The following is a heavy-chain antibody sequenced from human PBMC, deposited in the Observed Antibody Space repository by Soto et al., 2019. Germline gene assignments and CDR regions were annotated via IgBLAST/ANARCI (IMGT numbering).Heavy chain of an antibody. CDR3: ARGNDRKSSTFDS. D-gene: IGHD1-26*01. CDR2: VYSSGST. V-gene: IGHV4-59*01. J-gene: IGHJ3*02. Sequence: QVQLQESGPGLVKPLGTVSLTCTVSGGSLIDDYWNWIRQRPGKGMELIGYVYSSGSTNCNPSLTSRVTMSVDRSKTQFSLKFSSVTAADTAAYYCARGNDRKSSTFDSWGHGTMVSVSS. CDR1: GGSLIDDY.